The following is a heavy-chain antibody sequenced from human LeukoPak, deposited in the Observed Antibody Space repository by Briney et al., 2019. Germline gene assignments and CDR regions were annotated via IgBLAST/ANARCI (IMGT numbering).Heavy chain of an antibody. CDR2: IHHSGAN. CDR1: GDSSDTYY. CDR3: ATLGRVPGPGRYFDY. V-gene: IGHV4-59*01. J-gene: IGHJ4*02. D-gene: IGHD7-27*01. Sequence: SETLSLTCAVSGDSSDTYYWSWIRQPPGKGLEWIGYIHHSGANDYNPSLQSRVTISVDTSKNRFSLKVNSVTAADTAVYYCATLGRVPGPGRYFDYWGQGTLVTVSS.